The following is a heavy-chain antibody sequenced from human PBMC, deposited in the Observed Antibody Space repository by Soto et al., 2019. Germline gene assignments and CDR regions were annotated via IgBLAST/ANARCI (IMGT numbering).Heavy chain of an antibody. D-gene: IGHD3-22*01. CDR1: GGTFSSYT. Sequence: SVKVSCKASGGTFSSYTISWVRQAPGQGLEWMGGIIPIFGTANYAQKFQGRVTITADESTSTAYMELSSLRSEDTAVYYCARYFFDSSGYFDYWGQGTPVTVSS. V-gene: IGHV1-69*13. CDR2: IIPIFGTA. J-gene: IGHJ4*02. CDR3: ARYFFDSSGYFDY.